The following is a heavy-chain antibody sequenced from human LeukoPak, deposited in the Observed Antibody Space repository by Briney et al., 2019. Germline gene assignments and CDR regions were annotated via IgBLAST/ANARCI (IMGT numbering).Heavy chain of an antibody. D-gene: IGHD5-18*01. Sequence: GGSLRLSCAASGFTFSSYWMSGVRQAPGKGLEWVANIKKDGSEKYYVDAVKGRFTISRDNAKNSLYLQMNSLRAEDTAVYYCARDHTAIYYGMDVWGQGTTVTVSS. CDR2: IKKDGSEK. V-gene: IGHV3-7*01. J-gene: IGHJ6*02. CDR1: GFTFSSYW. CDR3: ARDHTAIYYGMDV.